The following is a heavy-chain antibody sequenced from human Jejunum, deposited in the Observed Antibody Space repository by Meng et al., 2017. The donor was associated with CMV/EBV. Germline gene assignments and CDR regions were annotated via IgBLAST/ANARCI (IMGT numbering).Heavy chain of an antibody. CDR3: ANGASPDY. J-gene: IGHJ4*02. CDR2: ISGSGDST. D-gene: IGHD3-10*01. Sequence: LRLACAASGFTLSTYAVSWVRQAPGKGLEWVSVISGSGDSTYYVDSVKGRFTISRDNSKNTLSLQMNSLRVEDTAVYYCANGASPDYWGQGTLVTVSS. CDR1: GFTLSTYA. V-gene: IGHV3-23*01.